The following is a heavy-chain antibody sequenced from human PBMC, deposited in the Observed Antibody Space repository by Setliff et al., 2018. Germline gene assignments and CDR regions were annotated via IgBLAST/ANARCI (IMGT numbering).Heavy chain of an antibody. D-gene: IGHD3-16*01. CDR1: GYTLNNYA. J-gene: IGHJ4*02. CDR3: ARDGGNGVDY. CDR2: INTKTGNP. V-gene: IGHV7-4-1*02. Sequence: ASVKVSCKASGYTLNNYAMNWVRQAPGQGFEWMGWINTKTGNPTYARDFTGRLVFSLDTSVNTAFVQISSLKAEDTAVYYCARDGGNGVDYWGQGTLVTVSS.